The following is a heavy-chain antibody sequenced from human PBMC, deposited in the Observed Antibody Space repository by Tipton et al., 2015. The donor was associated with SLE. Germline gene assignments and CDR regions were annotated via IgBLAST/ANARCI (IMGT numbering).Heavy chain of an antibody. D-gene: IGHD6-13*01. CDR2: ISGDGSTT. Sequence: GSLRLSCAASGITFSTNWMHWVRQAPGKGLVWVSRISGDGSTTNYADSVRGRFTISRDNAKNALYLQMNSLRAEDTAVYYCVRGAAAVGPYWGQGTLVTVSS. CDR3: VRGAAAVGPY. CDR1: GITFSTNW. J-gene: IGHJ4*02. V-gene: IGHV3-74*01.